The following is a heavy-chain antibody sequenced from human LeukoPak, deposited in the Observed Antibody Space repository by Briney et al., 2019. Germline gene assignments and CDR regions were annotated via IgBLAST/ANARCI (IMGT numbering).Heavy chain of an antibody. Sequence: GGSLRLSCTASGFTFSNFWMGWVRQAPGKGLEWVSAISNNGGYTYYADSVQGRFTISRDNSKSTLCLQMNSLRAEDTAVYYCAKQLGYCSDGSCYFPYWGQGTLVTVSS. CDR3: AKQLGYCSDGSCYFPY. CDR1: GFTFSNFW. CDR2: ISNNGGYT. V-gene: IGHV3-23*01. J-gene: IGHJ4*02. D-gene: IGHD2-15*01.